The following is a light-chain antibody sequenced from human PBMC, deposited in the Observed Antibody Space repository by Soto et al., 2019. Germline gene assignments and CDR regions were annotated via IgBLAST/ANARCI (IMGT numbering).Light chain of an antibody. CDR3: SSYTRSNTYV. CDR1: SSDVGSYNR. CDR2: EVS. J-gene: IGLJ1*01. Sequence: QSALTQPPSVSGSPGQSVTISCTGTSSDVGSYNRVSWYQQPPGTAPKLMIYEVSNRASGVPDRFSGSKSDNTASLTISGLQAEDEADYYCSSYTRSNTYVFGTGTKLTVL. V-gene: IGLV2-18*02.